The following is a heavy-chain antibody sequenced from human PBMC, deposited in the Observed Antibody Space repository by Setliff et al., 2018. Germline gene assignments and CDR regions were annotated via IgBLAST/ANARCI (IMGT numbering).Heavy chain of an antibody. CDR3: ARSGPYGMGVGNSGWYYRDY. D-gene: IGHD6-19*01. CDR1: GYTFTTYG. CDR2: ISGYNGNT. Sequence: ASVKVSCKASGYTFTTYGVAWVRQAPGQGLERLGWISGYNGNTNYAQRFQGRVTTTIDTSTNTAYMELRSLRSDDTAVYYCARSGPYGMGVGNSGWYYRDYWGQGTLVTVSS. V-gene: IGHV1-18*01. J-gene: IGHJ4*02.